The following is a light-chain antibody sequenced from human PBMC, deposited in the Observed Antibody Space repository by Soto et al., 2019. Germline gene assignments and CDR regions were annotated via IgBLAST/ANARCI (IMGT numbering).Light chain of an antibody. CDR1: QTITTE. J-gene: IGKJ1*01. CDR2: DAS. CDR3: QQYNNWPRT. Sequence: EIVMTQSPATLSLSPVERGTLXPRASQTITTELAWYQQKPGQPPRLLIYDASNRATGIPARFSGSGSGTEFTLTISSLQSEDFAVYYCQQYNNWPRTFGQGTKVDI. V-gene: IGKV3-15*01.